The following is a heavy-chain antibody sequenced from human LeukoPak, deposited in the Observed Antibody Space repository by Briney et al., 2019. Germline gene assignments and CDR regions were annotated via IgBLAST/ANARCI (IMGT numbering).Heavy chain of an antibody. J-gene: IGHJ5*02. V-gene: IGHV1-46*01. D-gene: IGHD1-26*01. CDR1: GYTFTNYY. CDR2: INPTGTAT. Sequence: GASVKVSCKASGYTFTNYYMHWVRQAPGQGLEWVGLINPTGTATIYAEKFQGRVTLTRDRSTTTDYMELRSLKSEDTAVYYCARDNSVGDIAWWFDPWGQGTPVTVSS. CDR3: ARDNSVGDIAWWFDP.